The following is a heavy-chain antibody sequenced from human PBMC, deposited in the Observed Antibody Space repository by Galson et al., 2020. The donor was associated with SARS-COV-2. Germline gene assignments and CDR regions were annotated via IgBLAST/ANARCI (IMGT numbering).Heavy chain of an antibody. CDR1: GFTFDDYA. J-gene: IGHJ5*02. Sequence: GGSLRLSCAASGFTFDDYAMHWVRQAPGKGLEWVSGISWNSGSIGYADSVKGRFTISRDNAKNSLYLQMNSLRAEDTALYYCAKDRAWGAAVAGPGSNWFDPWGQGTLVTVSS. D-gene: IGHD6-19*01. V-gene: IGHV3-9*01. CDR3: AKDRAWGAAVAGPGSNWFDP. CDR2: ISWNSGSI.